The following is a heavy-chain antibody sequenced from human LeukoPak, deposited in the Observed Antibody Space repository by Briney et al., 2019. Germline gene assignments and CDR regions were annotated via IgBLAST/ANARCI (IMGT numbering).Heavy chain of an antibody. D-gene: IGHD3-9*01. CDR1: GYTFTGYY. V-gene: IGHV1-2*02. CDR2: INPNSGGT. Sequence: GASVKVSCKASGYTFTGYYMHWVRQAPGQGLEWMGWINPNSGGTNYAQKFQGRVTMTRDTSISTAYMELSRLRSDDTAVYYCAREGPYYDILTGYFDYWGQGTLVTVSS. J-gene: IGHJ4*02. CDR3: AREGPYYDILTGYFDY.